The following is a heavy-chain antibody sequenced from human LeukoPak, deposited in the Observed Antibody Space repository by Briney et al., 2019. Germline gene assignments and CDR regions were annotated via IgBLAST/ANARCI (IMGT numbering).Heavy chain of an antibody. CDR3: ARSWDFDWLNGMDV. Sequence: QPGGSLRLSCAASGFTFSSYAMHWVRQAPGKGLEYVSAISSNGDNTYYANSVKGRFTISRDNSKNTLYLQMGSLRAEDMAVYYCARSWDFDWLNGMDVWGQGTMVTVSS. CDR2: ISSNGDNT. CDR1: GFTFSSYA. J-gene: IGHJ6*02. V-gene: IGHV3-64*01. D-gene: IGHD3-9*01.